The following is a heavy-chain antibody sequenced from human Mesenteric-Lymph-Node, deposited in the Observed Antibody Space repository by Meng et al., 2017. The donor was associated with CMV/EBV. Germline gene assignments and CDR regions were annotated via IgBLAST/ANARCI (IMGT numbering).Heavy chain of an antibody. D-gene: IGHD2-2*01. Sequence: GESLKISCAASGFTFSDYYMSWIRQAPGKGLEWVSYISSSGSTIYYADSVKGRFTISRDNAKNSLYLQMNSLRAEDTAVYYCARDSDRFVVVPAAILGYWGQGTLVTVS. J-gene: IGHJ4*02. V-gene: IGHV3-11*01. CDR3: ARDSDRFVVVPAAILGY. CDR1: GFTFSDYY. CDR2: ISSSGSTI.